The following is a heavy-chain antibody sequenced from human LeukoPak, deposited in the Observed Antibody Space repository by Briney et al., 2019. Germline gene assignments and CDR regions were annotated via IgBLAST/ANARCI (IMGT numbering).Heavy chain of an antibody. V-gene: IGHV1-2*02. CDR3: ARVGVVVRGVIIDAFDI. Sequence: ASVKVPCKASGYTFTGYYMHWVRQAPGQGLEWMGWINPNSGGTNYAQKFQGRVTMTRDTSISTAYMELSRLRSDDTAVYYCARVGVVVRGVIIDAFDIWGQGTMVTVSS. CDR2: INPNSGGT. CDR1: GYTFTGYY. D-gene: IGHD3-10*01. J-gene: IGHJ3*02.